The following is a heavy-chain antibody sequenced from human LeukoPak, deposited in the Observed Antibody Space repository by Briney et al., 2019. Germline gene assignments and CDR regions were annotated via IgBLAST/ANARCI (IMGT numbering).Heavy chain of an antibody. J-gene: IGHJ4*02. Sequence: QSGGSLRLSCAASGFTFSSYAMTWVRQAPGKGLEWVGFIRSKAYGGTTEYAASVKGRFTISRDDSKSIAYLQMNSLKTEDTAVYYCTRVYGRYGDHRLVYWGQGTLVTVSS. D-gene: IGHD4-17*01. CDR2: IRSKAYGGTT. CDR3: TRVYGRYGDHRLVY. V-gene: IGHV3-49*04. CDR1: GFTFSSYA.